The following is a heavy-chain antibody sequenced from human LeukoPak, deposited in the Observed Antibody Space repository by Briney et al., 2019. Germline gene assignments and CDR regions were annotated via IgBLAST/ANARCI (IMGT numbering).Heavy chain of an antibody. CDR2: ISGSGGST. Sequence: GGSLRLSCAASHFTFNRYRMSWVRQAPGKGLEWVSAISGSGGSTYYADSVKGRFTISRDNSKNTLYLQMNSLRAEDTAVYYCAKDPRTTVVTHFDYWGQGTLVTVSS. J-gene: IGHJ4*02. CDR1: HFTFNRYR. V-gene: IGHV3-23*01. D-gene: IGHD4-23*01. CDR3: AKDPRTTVVTHFDY.